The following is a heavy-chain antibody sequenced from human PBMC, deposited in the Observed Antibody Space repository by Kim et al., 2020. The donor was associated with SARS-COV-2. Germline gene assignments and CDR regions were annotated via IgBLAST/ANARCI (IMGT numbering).Heavy chain of an antibody. J-gene: IGHJ6*02. Sequence: PGGSLRLFCAASGFTFSNYWMHWVRQAPGKGLVWVSLISSDGSSTTYADSVKGRFTISRDNAKNTLYLQMNSLRAEDTAVYYCVRDYGMDVWGQGTTVTVSS. CDR1: GFTFSNYW. CDR2: ISSDGSST. CDR3: VRDYGMDV. V-gene: IGHV3-74*01.